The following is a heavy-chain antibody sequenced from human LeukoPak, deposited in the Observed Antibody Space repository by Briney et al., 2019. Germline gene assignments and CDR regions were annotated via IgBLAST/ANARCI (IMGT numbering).Heavy chain of an antibody. J-gene: IGHJ4*02. V-gene: IGHV1-69*05. CDR3: ARGHGNGNFDY. CDR2: IIPVFGTA. CDR1: GGTFSSYA. Sequence: SVKVSCKASGGTFSSYAISWVRQAPGQGLEWVGGIIPVFGTANYAQTLKGRATITTDKSTNTAYMELSRLRCEDTAVYYGARGHGNGNFDYWGQGTLVTVSS. D-gene: IGHD2-8*01.